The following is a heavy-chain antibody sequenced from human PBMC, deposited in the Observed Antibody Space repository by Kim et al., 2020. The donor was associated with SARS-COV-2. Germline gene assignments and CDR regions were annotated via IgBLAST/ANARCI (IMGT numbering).Heavy chain of an antibody. Sequence: SETLSLTCTVSGGSISSGGYYWSWIRQHPGKGLEWIGYIYYSGSTYYNPSLKSRVTISVDTSKNQFSLKLSSVTAADTAVYYCARDPHCSGGSCGAARDAYGDYGNAFDIWGQGRMVTVSS. CDR1: GGSISSGGYY. CDR3: ARDPHCSGGSCGAARDAYGDYGNAFDI. J-gene: IGHJ3*02. CDR2: IYYSGST. D-gene: IGHD2-15*01. V-gene: IGHV4-31*03.